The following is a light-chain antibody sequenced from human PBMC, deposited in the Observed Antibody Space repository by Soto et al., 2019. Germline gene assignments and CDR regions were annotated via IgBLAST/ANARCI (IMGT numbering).Light chain of an antibody. J-gene: IGKJ4*01. CDR3: QQCDDFIT. CDR1: ESINRH. V-gene: IGKV1-33*01. Sequence: DIQMTQSPSSLSASVGDRVTITCRASESINRHLNWYQQKPGKAPKLLIYEASNLETGVPSRFSGSGSGRSFTFIISSLQAEDIAKYYCQQCDDFITFGGGTRIEIK. CDR2: EAS.